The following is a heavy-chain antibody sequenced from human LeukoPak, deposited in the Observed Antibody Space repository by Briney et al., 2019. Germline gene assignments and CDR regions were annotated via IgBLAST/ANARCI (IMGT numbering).Heavy chain of an antibody. J-gene: IGHJ4*02. CDR1: GFTFSNYA. CDR2: ISRNGAHP. V-gene: IGHV3-23*01. Sequence: PGGSLRLSCAATGFTFSNYAMSWVRQAPGKGLEWVSVISRNGAHPYYIDSVRDRFTVSRDNSKNIMYLQMNSLSAEDAALYYCTTPGDSGWYNHWGQGTLVTVSS. D-gene: IGHD6-19*01. CDR3: TTPGDSGWYNH.